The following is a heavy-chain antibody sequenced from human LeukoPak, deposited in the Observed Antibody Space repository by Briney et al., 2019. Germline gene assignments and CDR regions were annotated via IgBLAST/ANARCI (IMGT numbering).Heavy chain of an antibody. CDR2: IIPIFGTA. D-gene: IGHD3-22*01. J-gene: IGHJ4*02. Sequence: SVKVSCKASGGTFSSYAISWVRQAPGQGLEWMGGIIPIFGTANYAQKFQGRVTITADESTSTAYMELSSLRSEDTAVYYCARHLTFGDSGGYPQHCFDYWGQGTLVTVSS. CDR1: GGTFSSYA. CDR3: ARHLTFGDSGGYPQHCFDY. V-gene: IGHV1-69*13.